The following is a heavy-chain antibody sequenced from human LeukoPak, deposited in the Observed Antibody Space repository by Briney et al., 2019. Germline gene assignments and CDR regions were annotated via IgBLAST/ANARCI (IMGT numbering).Heavy chain of an antibody. V-gene: IGHV3-23*01. CDR3: AKDRPNFHENSGHYYRRDGDS. J-gene: IGHJ5*01. D-gene: IGHD3-22*01. CDR1: GFTFYMYA. CDR2: MCGTAGCT. Sequence: PGGSLRLSCQASGFTFYMYAMSWVRQAPGKGLEWVASMCGTAGCTFYPDSVKGRFTIFRDNSKNVLYLRMNSLTAEDTAIYYCAKDRPNFHENSGHYYRRDGDSWGQGTLVTVSS.